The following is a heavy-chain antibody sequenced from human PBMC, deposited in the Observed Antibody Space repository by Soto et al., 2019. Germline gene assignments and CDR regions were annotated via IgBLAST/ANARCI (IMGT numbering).Heavy chain of an antibody. CDR3: TTDGPYLRSSLWFDP. D-gene: IGHD6-6*01. CDR2: IKCKSDGETT. CDR1: GFTFSNAW. Sequence: EVQLVESGGGLVKTGGSLRLSCAASGFTFSNAWMTWVRQAPGKGLEWVGRIKCKSDGETTDYAAPVKGRFTISREDSRNTLYLQMNSLNTEDTAVYYCTTDGPYLRSSLWFDPWGQGTLVTVSS. V-gene: IGHV3-15*01. J-gene: IGHJ5*02.